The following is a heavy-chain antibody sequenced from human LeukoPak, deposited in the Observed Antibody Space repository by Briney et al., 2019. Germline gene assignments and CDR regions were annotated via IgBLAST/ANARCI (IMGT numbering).Heavy chain of an antibody. V-gene: IGHV1-2*02. J-gene: IGHJ6*02. CDR1: GYTFTGYY. Sequence: ASVKVSCKASGYTFTGYYMHWVRQAPGQGLEWMGWFNPNSGGINYAQKFQGRVTMTRDTSISTAYMELSRLRSDDTAVYYCARGLWLHYYGMDVWGQGTTVTVSS. CDR3: ARGLWLHYYGMDV. CDR2: FNPNSGGI. D-gene: IGHD5-18*01.